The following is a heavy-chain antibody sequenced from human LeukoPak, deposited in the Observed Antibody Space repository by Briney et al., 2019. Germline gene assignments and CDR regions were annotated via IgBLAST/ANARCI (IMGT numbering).Heavy chain of an antibody. Sequence: ASVKVSCKASGYIFTAYDLHWVRQAPGQGLEWMGRINPNSGGTTYAQKFQGRVTMTRDTSISTAYMELSRLRSDDTAVYYCARVITIFGVVISGGVCWGQGTLVTVSS. J-gene: IGHJ4*02. V-gene: IGHV1-2*06. CDR2: INPNSGGT. CDR3: ARVITIFGVVISGGVC. D-gene: IGHD3-3*01. CDR1: GYIFTAYD.